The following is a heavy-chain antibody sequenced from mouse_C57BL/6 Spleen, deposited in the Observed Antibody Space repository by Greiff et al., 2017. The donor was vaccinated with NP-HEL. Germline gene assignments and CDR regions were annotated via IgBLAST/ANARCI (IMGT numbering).Heavy chain of an antibody. J-gene: IGHJ2*01. D-gene: IGHD2-5*01. Sequence: EVQLQESGGGLVKPGGSLKLSCAASGFTFSDYGMHWVRQAPEKGLEWVAYISSGSSTIYYADKVKGRFTISRDNAKNTLFLQMTSLRSEDAAMYYCARGDYSNYFDYWGQGTTLTVSS. CDR3: ARGDYSNYFDY. CDR1: GFTFSDYG. V-gene: IGHV5-17*01. CDR2: ISSGSSTI.